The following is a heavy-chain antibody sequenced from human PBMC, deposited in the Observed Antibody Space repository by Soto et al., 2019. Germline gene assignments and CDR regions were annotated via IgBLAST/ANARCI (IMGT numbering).Heavy chain of an antibody. CDR3: ARRRSIKWIQLWSHYYFDY. V-gene: IGHV3-11*01. D-gene: IGHD5-18*01. CDR2: ISSSGSTI. CDR1: GFTFSDYY. Sequence: PGGALRLSCAASGFTFSDYYMSWIRQAPGKGLEWVSYISSSGSTIYYADSVKGRFTISRDNAKNSLYLQMNSLRAEDTAVYYCARRRSIKWIQLWSHYYFDYWGQGTLVTVSS. J-gene: IGHJ4*02.